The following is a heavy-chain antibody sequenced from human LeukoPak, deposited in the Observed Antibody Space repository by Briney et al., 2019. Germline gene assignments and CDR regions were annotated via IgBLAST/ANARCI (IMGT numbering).Heavy chain of an antibody. J-gene: IGHJ4*02. CDR3: AGERYYDSSGYLC. Sequence: GGSLRLSCAASGFTVSSNYMSWVRQAPGKGLEWVSVIYSGGSTYYADSVKGRFTISRDNSKNTLYLQMNSLRAEDTAVYYCAGERYYDSSGYLCWGQGTLVTVSS. V-gene: IGHV3-66*02. CDR1: GFTVSSNY. CDR2: IYSGGST. D-gene: IGHD3-22*01.